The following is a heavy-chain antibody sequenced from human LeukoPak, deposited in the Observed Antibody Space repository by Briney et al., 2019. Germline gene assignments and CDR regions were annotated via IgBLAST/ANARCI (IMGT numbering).Heavy chain of an antibody. J-gene: IGHJ1*01. V-gene: IGHV4-59*01. Sequence: SETLSLTCTVSGGSISSYYWSWIRQPPAKGLEWSGYIYYSGSTNYNPSLKSRVTISVDTSKNQFSLKLSSVTAADTAVYYCARGVSYYDSSGYKHWGQGTLVTVSS. D-gene: IGHD3-22*01. CDR2: IYYSGST. CDR1: GGSISSYY. CDR3: ARGVSYYDSSGYKH.